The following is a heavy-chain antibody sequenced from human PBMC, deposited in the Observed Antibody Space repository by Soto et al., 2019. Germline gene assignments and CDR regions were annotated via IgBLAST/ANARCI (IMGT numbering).Heavy chain of an antibody. D-gene: IGHD5-12*01. Sequence: QLQESGPGLVKSSQTLSLTCTVSGDSISTPEFFWAWVRQPPGRGLEWIGYIFHTGSTYQNPSLHSRLTMSIDTSKGQFSLNLSSVTAADTATYYCARDSTMTSPWRGLDVWGQGTTVTVSS. J-gene: IGHJ6*02. CDR2: IFHTGST. CDR1: GDSISTPEFF. CDR3: ARDSTMTSPWRGLDV. V-gene: IGHV4-31*03.